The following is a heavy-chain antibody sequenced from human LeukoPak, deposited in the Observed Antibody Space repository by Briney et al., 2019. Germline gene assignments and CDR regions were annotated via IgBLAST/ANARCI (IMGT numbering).Heavy chain of an antibody. CDR2: INPSGGST. D-gene: IGHD3-10*01. Sequence: GASVKVSCKASGGTFSSYAISWVRQAPGQGLEWTGIINPSGGSTSYAQKFQGRVTMTRDTSTSTVYMELSSLRSEDTAVYYCARDQPVYELWFGRGMVFDPWGQGTLVTVSS. CDR1: GGTFSSYA. J-gene: IGHJ5*02. V-gene: IGHV1-46*01. CDR3: ARDQPVYELWFGRGMVFDP.